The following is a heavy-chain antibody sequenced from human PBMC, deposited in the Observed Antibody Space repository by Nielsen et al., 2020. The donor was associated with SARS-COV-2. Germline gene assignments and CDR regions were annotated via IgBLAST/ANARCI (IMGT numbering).Heavy chain of an antibody. CDR3: ARGAPYDFWSGTQNYFDY. D-gene: IGHD3-3*01. CDR2: INSDGSST. V-gene: IGHV3-74*01. J-gene: IGHJ4*02. Sequence: WIRQPPGKGLVWVSRINSDGSSTSYADSVKGRFTISRDNAKNTLHLQMNSLRAEDTAVYYCARGAPYDFWSGTQNYFDYWGQGTLVTVSS.